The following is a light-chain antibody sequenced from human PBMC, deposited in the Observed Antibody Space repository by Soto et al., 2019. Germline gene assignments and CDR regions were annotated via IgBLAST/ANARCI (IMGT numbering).Light chain of an antibody. CDR1: QSVLYSSNNKNY. Sequence: DIVMTQSPDSLAVSLGERATINCKSSQSVLYSSNNKNYLAWYQQKPGQPPKLLIYWASTRESGVPGRFSGSGSGTDFTLTISSLQAEDVAVYYCQQYYSTPPAFTFGPGTKVDIK. CDR2: WAS. V-gene: IGKV4-1*01. CDR3: QQYYSTPPAFT. J-gene: IGKJ3*01.